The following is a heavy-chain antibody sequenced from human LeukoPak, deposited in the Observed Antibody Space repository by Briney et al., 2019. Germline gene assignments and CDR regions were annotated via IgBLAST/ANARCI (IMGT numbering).Heavy chain of an antibody. D-gene: IGHD4-17*01. V-gene: IGHV5-51*01. CDR1: GYSFTNYW. Sequence: GESLKISCKGSGYSFTNYWIGWVRQMPGKGLEWMGIIYPGDSDTRYSPSFQGQVTISADKSIGTAYLQWSSLKASDTAMYYCARRVSSDYGDYFYDYWGQGTLVTVSS. J-gene: IGHJ4*02. CDR2: IYPGDSDT. CDR3: ARRVSSDYGDYFYDY.